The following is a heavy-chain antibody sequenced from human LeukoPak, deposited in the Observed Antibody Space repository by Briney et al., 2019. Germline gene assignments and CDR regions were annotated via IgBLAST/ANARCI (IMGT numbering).Heavy chain of an antibody. CDR2: IHPGGTI. D-gene: IGHD5-18*01. CDR1: GGSISGDGHY. V-gene: IGHV4-31*03. J-gene: IGHJ4*02. CDR3: ARGGDTAKGGKD. Sequence: PSETLSPTCTVSGGSISGDGHYWTWTRQHPGEGLEWLGFIHPGGTIYYNPSLSSRLFISADTSNNQMSLKLSFVTAADTAVYYCARGGDTAKGGKDWGQGTLVTVSS.